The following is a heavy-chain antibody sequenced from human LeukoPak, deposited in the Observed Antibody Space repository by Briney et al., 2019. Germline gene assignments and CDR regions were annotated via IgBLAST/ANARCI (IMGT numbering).Heavy chain of an antibody. CDR2: ISSDGTTT. CDR3: EPTYYFGSGILN. D-gene: IGHD3-10*01. V-gene: IGHV3-74*01. CDR1: GFTFSAYW. J-gene: IGHJ4*02. Sequence: PGGSLRLSCAASGFTFSAYWMHWVRQIPGKGLVWVSHISSDGTTTTYADSVKGRFTISRDNARNTLFLQMKSLRAEDTAVYYCEPTYYFGSGILNWGQGTLVTVSS.